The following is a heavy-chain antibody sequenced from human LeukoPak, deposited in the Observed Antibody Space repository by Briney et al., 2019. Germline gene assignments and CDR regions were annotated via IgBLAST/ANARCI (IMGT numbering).Heavy chain of an antibody. CDR3: ARVLRYFDWLLRGSDDAFDI. Sequence: SETLSLTCTVSGGSISSYYWSWIRQPPGKGLEWIGYTYYSGSTNYNPSLKSRVTISVDTSKNQFSLKLSSVTAADTAVYYCARVLRYFDWLLRGSDDAFDIWGRGTMVTVSS. D-gene: IGHD3-9*01. V-gene: IGHV4-59*01. J-gene: IGHJ3*02. CDR1: GGSISSYY. CDR2: TYYSGST.